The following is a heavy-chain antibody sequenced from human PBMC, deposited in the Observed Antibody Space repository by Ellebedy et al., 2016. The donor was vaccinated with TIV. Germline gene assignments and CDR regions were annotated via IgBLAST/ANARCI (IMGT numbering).Heavy chain of an antibody. J-gene: IGHJ6*02. CDR2: IYYSGST. CDR1: GGSVSSGSYY. D-gene: IGHD2-2*02. V-gene: IGHV4-61*01. Sequence: SETLSLXXTVSGGSVSSGSYYWSWIRQPPGKGLEWIGYIYYSGSTNYNPSLKSRVTISVDTSKNQFSLKLSSVTAADTAVYYCARASRVVPAAIGDYYYYGMDVWGQGTTVTVSS. CDR3: ARASRVVPAAIGDYYYYGMDV.